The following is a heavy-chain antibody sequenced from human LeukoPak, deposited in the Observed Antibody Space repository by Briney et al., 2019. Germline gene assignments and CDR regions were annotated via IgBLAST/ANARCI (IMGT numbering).Heavy chain of an antibody. CDR2: IIPIFGTA. CDR3: ARGYYYDSSAQAFDI. Sequence: SVKVSCKASGGTFSSYDLSWVRQAPGQGLEWMGGIIPIFGTANYAQKFQGRVTITTDESTSTAYMELSSLRSEDTAVYYCARGYYYDSSAQAFDIWGQGTMVTVSS. D-gene: IGHD3-22*01. J-gene: IGHJ3*02. CDR1: GGTFSSYD. V-gene: IGHV1-69*05.